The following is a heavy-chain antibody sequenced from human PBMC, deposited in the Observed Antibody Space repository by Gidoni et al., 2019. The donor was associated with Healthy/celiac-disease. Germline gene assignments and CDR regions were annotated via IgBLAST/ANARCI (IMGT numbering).Heavy chain of an antibody. V-gene: IGHV5-10-1*01. Sequence: VRQMPGKGLEWMGRIDPSDSYTNYSPSFQGHVTISADKSISTAYLQWSSLKASDTAMYYCARLTQIAAAASALGYWGQGTLVTVSS. J-gene: IGHJ4*02. D-gene: IGHD6-13*01. CDR2: IDPSDSYT. CDR3: ARLTQIAAAASALGY.